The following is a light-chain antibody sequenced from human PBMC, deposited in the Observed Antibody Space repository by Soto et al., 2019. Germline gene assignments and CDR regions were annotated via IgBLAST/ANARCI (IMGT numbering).Light chain of an antibody. CDR2: WAS. CDR1: QSVLYSSNNKNY. V-gene: IGKV4-1*01. CDR3: QQYCSTPYT. Sequence: DIVLTQSPDSLAVSLGERATINCKSSQSVLYSSNNKNYLDWFQHKPGQPPKLLIYWASTRESGVPDRFSGSGSGTAFTLTISSLQAEDVAVYCCQQYCSTPYTFGRGTKLEIK. J-gene: IGKJ2*01.